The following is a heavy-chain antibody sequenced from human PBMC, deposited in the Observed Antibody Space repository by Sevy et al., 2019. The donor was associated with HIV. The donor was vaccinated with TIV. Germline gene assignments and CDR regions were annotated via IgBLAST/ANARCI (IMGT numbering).Heavy chain of an antibody. J-gene: IGHJ6*02. D-gene: IGHD6-13*01. V-gene: IGHV3-30*18. CDR3: AKDKVSSSSWYGMDV. CDR2: ISYDGSNK. CDR1: AFTFSSYG. Sequence: GGSLRLSCAASAFTFSSYGMHWVRQAPGKGLEWVAVISYDGSNKYYADSVKGRFTISRDNSKNTLYLQMNSLRAEDTAVYYCAKDKVSSSSWYGMDVWGQGTTVTVSS.